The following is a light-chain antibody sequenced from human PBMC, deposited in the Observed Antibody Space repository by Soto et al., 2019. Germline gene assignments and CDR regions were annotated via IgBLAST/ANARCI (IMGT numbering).Light chain of an antibody. J-gene: IGLJ1*01. V-gene: IGLV2-8*01. Sequence: QSVLTHPPSASGSPGQSVTISCTGTKNDVGFYDFVSWYQHHPGKAPRLIIYEVVQRPSGVPDRFSGSKSGNTASLTVSGLQAADEADYFCKSYAGSNTYVFGSGTKVTAL. CDR2: EVV. CDR3: KSYAGSNTYV. CDR1: KNDVGFYDF.